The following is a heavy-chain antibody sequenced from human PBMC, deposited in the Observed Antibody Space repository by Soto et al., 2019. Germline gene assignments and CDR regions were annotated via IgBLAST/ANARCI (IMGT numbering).Heavy chain of an antibody. CDR1: GFTFSSYS. V-gene: IGHV3-21*01. CDR3: ARDDSSSSGGGGSDY. CDR2: ISSSSSYI. D-gene: IGHD6-6*01. J-gene: IGHJ4*02. Sequence: EVQLVESGGGLVKPGGSLRLSCAASGFTFSSYSMNWVRQAPGKGLEWVSSISSSSSYIYYAASVKGRFTISRDNAKNSLYPQMNIRRAEETAVYYCARDDSSSSGGGGSDYWGQGTLVTVSS.